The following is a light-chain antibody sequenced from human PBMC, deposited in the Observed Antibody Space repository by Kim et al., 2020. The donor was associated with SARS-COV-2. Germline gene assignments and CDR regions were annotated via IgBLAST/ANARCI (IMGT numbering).Light chain of an antibody. CDR2: DAS. J-gene: IGKJ2*01. V-gene: IGKV3-11*01. CDR1: QSVSSY. CDR3: QQRSNWPPNT. Sequence: LSPGERATLSCRASQSVSSYLAWYQQKPGQAPRLLIYDASNRATGILARFSGSGSGTDFTLTISSLEPEDFAVYYCQQRSNWPPNTFGQGTKLEI.